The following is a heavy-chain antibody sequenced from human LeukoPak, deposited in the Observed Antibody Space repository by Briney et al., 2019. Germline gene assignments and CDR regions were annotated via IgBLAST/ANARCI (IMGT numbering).Heavy chain of an antibody. Sequence: SETLALTCSVSGDSISSYYWSWIRQPAGKGLEWIGHIYTSGSTTYYDSGSTDYNPSLKRRVTISLDRSKNQFSLKLSSVTAADTAIYYCAREPTESTTAYWGQGALVTVSS. J-gene: IGHJ4*02. CDR3: AREPTESTTAY. CDR1: GDSISSYY. V-gene: IGHV4-4*07. D-gene: IGHD4-11*01. CDR2: IYTSGST.